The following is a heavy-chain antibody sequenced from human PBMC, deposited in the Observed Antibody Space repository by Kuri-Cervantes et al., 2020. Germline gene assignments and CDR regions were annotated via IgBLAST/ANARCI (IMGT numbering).Heavy chain of an antibody. V-gene: IGHV3-33*01. CDR1: RFNFSSYG. D-gene: IGHD6-19*01. CDR3: ARADYGYSSGCIDY. J-gene: IGHJ4*02. CDR2: IWYDGSKK. Sequence: GGSLRLSCAASRFNFSSYGMHWVRLAPGRGLEWVAVIWYDGSKKFYADSVKGRFTISRDNSKNTLYLQMNSLDAEDTAVYYCARADYGYSSGCIDYWGQGTLVTVSS.